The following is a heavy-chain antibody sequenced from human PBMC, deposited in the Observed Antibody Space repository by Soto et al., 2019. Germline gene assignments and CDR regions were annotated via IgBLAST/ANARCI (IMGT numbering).Heavy chain of an antibody. Sequence: GGSLGLSCAASGFTFSSYAMSWVRQAPGKGLEWVSAISGSGGSTYYADSVKGRFTISRDNSKNTLYLQMNSLRAEDTAVYYCALEYYDSSGAPLAYWGQGTLVTVSS. CDR2: ISGSGGST. J-gene: IGHJ4*02. D-gene: IGHD3-22*01. CDR1: GFTFSSYA. V-gene: IGHV3-23*01. CDR3: ALEYYDSSGAPLAY.